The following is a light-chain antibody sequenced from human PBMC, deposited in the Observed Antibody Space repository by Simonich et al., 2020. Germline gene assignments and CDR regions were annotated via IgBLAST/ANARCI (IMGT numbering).Light chain of an antibody. J-gene: IGKJ2*01. CDR2: WGY. V-gene: IGKV4-1*01. CDR3: QQYYSTPYT. Sequence: DIVMTQSPDSLALSLGERATINCKSSQSVLYSSNNKNYLALYQQKPGQPPKLLIYWGYTRESGVPDRFSGSGSGTDFTLTISRLQAEDVAVYYCQQYYSTPYTFGQGTKLEIK. CDR1: QSVLYSSNNKNY.